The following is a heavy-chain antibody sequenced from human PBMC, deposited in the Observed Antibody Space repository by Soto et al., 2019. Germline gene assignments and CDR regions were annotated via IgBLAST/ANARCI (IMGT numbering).Heavy chain of an antibody. Sequence: SSETLSLTCTVSCGSISSYYWSWIRQPPGKGLEWIGYIYYSGSTNYNPSLKSRVTISVDTSKNQFSLTLSSVTAADTAVYYCARDTRGIAVAAPRWFDPWGQGTLVTVSS. CDR1: CGSISSYY. D-gene: IGHD6-19*01. J-gene: IGHJ5*02. V-gene: IGHV4-59*01. CDR3: ARDTRGIAVAAPRWFDP. CDR2: IYYSGST.